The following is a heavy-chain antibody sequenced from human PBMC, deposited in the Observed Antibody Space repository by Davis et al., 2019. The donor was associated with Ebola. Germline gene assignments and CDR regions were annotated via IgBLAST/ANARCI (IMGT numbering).Heavy chain of an antibody. D-gene: IGHD3-10*01. J-gene: IGHJ6*02. Sequence: ASVTVSCKASGYTFTSYGISWVRQAPGQGLEWMGWMNPNSGNTGYAQKFQGRVTITRNTSINTAYMELSSLRSEDTAVYYCAKRGGVSIYYYYGLDVWGQGTTVTVSS. CDR1: GYTFTSYG. CDR2: MNPNSGNT. CDR3: AKRGGVSIYYYYGLDV. V-gene: IGHV1-8*03.